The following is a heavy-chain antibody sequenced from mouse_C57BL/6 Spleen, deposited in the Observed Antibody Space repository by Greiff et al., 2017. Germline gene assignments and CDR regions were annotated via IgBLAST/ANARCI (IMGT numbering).Heavy chain of an antibody. J-gene: IGHJ2*01. CDR1: GYSITSGYY. CDR2: ISYDGSN. V-gene: IGHV3-6*01. Sequence: EESGPGLVKPSQSLSLTCSVTGYSITSGYYWNWIRQFPGNKLEWMGYISYDGSNNYNPSLKNRISITRDTSKNQFFLKLNSVTTEDTATYYCARDRIYYYGSSYEDYFDYWGQGTTLTVSS. D-gene: IGHD1-1*01. CDR3: ARDRIYYYGSSYEDYFDY.